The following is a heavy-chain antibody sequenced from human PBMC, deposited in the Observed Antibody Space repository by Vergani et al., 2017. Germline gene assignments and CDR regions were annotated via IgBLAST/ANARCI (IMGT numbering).Heavy chain of an antibody. CDR2: IGPYNDNT. J-gene: IGHJ4*02. D-gene: IGHD6-19*01. Sequence: QVQLVQSGAEVKEPGASVKVSCKASGYTFISYGLSWVRQAPGQGLEWMGWIGPYNDNTNYAQKMRGRVTMTTDTSTDTAYMELRRLRSDDTAVYYCAREQWLPIDYFDYWGQGTLVTVSS. CDR3: AREQWLPIDYFDY. CDR1: GYTFISYG. V-gene: IGHV1-18*01.